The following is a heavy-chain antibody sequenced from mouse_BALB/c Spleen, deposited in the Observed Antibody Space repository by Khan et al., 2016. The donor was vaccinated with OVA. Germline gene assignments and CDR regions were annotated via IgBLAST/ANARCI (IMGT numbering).Heavy chain of an antibody. J-gene: IGHJ4*01. CDR1: GFTFTSYT. D-gene: IGHD1-1*01. Sequence: EVELVESGGFLVRPGGSLKLSCAASGFTFTSYTMSWVRQTPEKRLEWVAFISNGGGSTYYPDTVKGRFTISRDNAKNTLYLQMSSLKSEDTAMDYYSRPSTTECDYAMDYWGQGTSVTVSS. CDR3: SRPSTTECDYAMDY. CDR2: ISNGGGST. V-gene: IGHV5-12-2*01.